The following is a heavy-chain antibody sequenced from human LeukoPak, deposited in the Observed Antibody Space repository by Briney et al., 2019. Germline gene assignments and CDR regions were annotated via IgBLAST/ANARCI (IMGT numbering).Heavy chain of an antibody. CDR3: ARFYDSSGYGSQDY. J-gene: IGHJ4*02. Sequence: SETLSLTCTVSGGSISSSSYYWGWIRQPPGKGLEWIGSIYYSGSTYYNPSLKSRVTVSVDTSKNQFSLKLSSVTAADTAVYYCARFYDSSGYGSQDYWGQGTLVTVSS. D-gene: IGHD3-22*01. CDR2: IYYSGST. CDR1: GGSISSSSYY. V-gene: IGHV4-39*01.